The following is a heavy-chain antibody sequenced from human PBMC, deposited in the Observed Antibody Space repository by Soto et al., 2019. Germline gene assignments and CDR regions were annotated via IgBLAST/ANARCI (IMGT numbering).Heavy chain of an antibody. CDR2: ISGSGDYP. V-gene: IGHV3-23*01. Sequence: EVQLLESGGGLVQPGESLRLSCAASGFTFSSYAMTWVRQAPGKGLEWVSSISGSGDYPYFADSVKGRFTISRDNSKDTLYLQLSSLRVEDTAVYYCAKDSRRHPHCWFDPWGQGILVTVSS. CDR3: AKDSRRHPHCWFDP. CDR1: GFTFSSYA. J-gene: IGHJ5*02.